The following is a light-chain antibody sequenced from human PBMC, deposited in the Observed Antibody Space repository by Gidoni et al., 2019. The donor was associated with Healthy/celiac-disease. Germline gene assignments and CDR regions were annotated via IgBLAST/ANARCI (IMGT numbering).Light chain of an antibody. Sequence: AIQMTHSPSSLSASVGDRVTITCRASQGIRNDLGWYQQKPGKAPKLLIYAASSLQSGVPSRCSGSGSGTDFTLTISSLQPEDFATYYCLQDYNYPRTFGQGTKVEIK. CDR1: QGIRND. V-gene: IGKV1-6*01. CDR3: LQDYNYPRT. CDR2: AAS. J-gene: IGKJ1*01.